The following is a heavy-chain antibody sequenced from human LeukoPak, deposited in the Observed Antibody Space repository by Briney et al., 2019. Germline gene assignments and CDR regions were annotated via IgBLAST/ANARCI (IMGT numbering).Heavy chain of an antibody. CDR2: FSNSGST. V-gene: IGHV4-59*01. CDR3: ARDLWESYFDY. J-gene: IGHJ4*02. D-gene: IGHD3-16*01. Sequence: SETLSLTCTVAGGSISTYYWSWIRQPPGKGLEWIGYFSNSGSTNYNPSLKSRVTMSVDTSKHQFSLKLSSVTAADTAVYYCARDLWESYFDYWGQGTLVTVSS. CDR1: GGSISTYY.